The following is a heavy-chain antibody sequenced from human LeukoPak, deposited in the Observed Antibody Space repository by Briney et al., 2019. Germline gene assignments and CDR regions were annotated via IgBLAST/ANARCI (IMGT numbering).Heavy chain of an antibody. Sequence: ASVKVSCKASGYTFTSYGIIWVRQAPGQRLEWMGWISVYNGHTNYAQKLQDRVTMTTDTATNTAYMELRSLRSDDTAVYHCARFCSGGGCYHNWFDPWGQGTLVTVSS. CDR3: ARFCSGGGCYHNWFDP. V-gene: IGHV1-18*01. CDR2: ISVYNGHT. D-gene: IGHD2-15*01. J-gene: IGHJ5*02. CDR1: GYTFTSYG.